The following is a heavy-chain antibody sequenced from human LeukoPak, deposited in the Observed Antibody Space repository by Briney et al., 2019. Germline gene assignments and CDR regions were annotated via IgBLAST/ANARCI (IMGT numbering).Heavy chain of an antibody. CDR2: VDVHGQGT. D-gene: IGHD1-26*01. J-gene: IGHJ4*02. CDR3: ARGWDRAHPTGFEFDV. CDR1: GFTFSSYW. Sequence: GGSLRPSCAASGFTFSSYWMHWVRQAPGKGPVWVSRVDVHGQGTAYADSVKGRFTISRDNAKNTLSLQMNSLSAEDTAVYYCARGWDRAHPTGFEFDVWGQGTLVTVSS. V-gene: IGHV3-74*01.